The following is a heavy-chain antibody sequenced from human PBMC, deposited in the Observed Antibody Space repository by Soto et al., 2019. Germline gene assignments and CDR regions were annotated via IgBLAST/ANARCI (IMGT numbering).Heavy chain of an antibody. CDR2: IWYDGSNE. J-gene: IGHJ4*02. CDR1: GFTFRNYG. V-gene: IGHV3-33*01. Sequence: PGGSLRLSCAASGFTFRNYGMHWVRQAPGKGLEWVAVIWYDGSNEYYADSVKGRFTISRDNSKNTLYLQMNSLRAEDTAVYYCARDPRKSSVTTCVDYWGQGTLVTVSS. D-gene: IGHD4-17*01. CDR3: ARDPRKSSVTTCVDY.